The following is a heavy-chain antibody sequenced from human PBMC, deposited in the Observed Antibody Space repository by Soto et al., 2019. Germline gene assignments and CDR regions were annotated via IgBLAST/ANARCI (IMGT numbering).Heavy chain of an antibody. J-gene: IGHJ4*02. V-gene: IGHV3-23*01. CDR1: VFTFSSYA. D-gene: IGHD2-15*01. CDR2: IDGSGRNT. Sequence: WSLRLSCAASVFTFSSYAMSWVRQAPGKGLEWVSGIDGSGRNTYYADSVKGRFTISRDNSKNTLSVQMNGLRVEDTALYYCAKDGGSVCSGGTCYFQAPDYWGQGTLVTVSS. CDR3: AKDGGSVCSGGTCYFQAPDY.